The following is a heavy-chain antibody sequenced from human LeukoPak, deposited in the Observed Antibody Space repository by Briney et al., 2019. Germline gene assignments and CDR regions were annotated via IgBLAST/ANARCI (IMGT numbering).Heavy chain of an antibody. V-gene: IGHV3-49*04. CDR1: GFTFGDHA. CDR3: TRGPIQQRLYYGMDV. D-gene: IGHD5-18*01. J-gene: IGHJ6*02. CDR2: IRSKTYGRTT. Sequence: GGSLRLSCTASGFTFGDHAMSWVRQAPGKGLEWVGFIRSKTYGRTTEYAASVKGRFTISRDDSKSIAYLQMNSLKTEDTAVYYCTRGPIQQRLYYGMDVWGQGTTVTVSS.